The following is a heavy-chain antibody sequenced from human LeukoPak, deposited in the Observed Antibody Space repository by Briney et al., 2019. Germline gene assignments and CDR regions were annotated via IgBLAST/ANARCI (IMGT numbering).Heavy chain of an antibody. CDR3: ARGIMVRGVIPLYYFDY. CDR1: GYTFTSYG. D-gene: IGHD3-10*01. J-gene: IGHJ4*02. V-gene: IGHV1-18*01. Sequence: ASVKVSCKASGYTFTSYGISWVRQAPGQGLEWMGWISAYNGNTNYAQKLQGRVTMTTDTSTSTAYMELRSLRSDDTAVYYCARGIMVRGVIPLYYFDYWGQGTLVTVSS. CDR2: ISAYNGNT.